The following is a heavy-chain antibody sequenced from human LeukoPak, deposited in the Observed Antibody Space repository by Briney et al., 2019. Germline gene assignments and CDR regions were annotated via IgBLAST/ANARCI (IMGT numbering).Heavy chain of an antibody. CDR1: GGSISSYY. CDR3: TRGAGWLIDY. V-gene: IGHV4-59*01. Sequence: SETLSLTCTVSGGSISSYYWSWIRQPPGKGLEWIGYIYYSGSTNYNPSLKSRVTISADTSKNHFSLKLNSVTTADTAVYYCTRGAGWLIDYWGQGILATVSS. J-gene: IGHJ4*02. CDR2: IYYSGST. D-gene: IGHD3-16*01.